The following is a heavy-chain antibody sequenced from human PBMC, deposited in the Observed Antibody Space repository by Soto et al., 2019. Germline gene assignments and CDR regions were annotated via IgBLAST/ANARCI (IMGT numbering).Heavy chain of an antibody. J-gene: IGHJ6*02. CDR1: GYTFTSYG. Sequence: ASVKVSCKASGYTFTSYGISWVRQAPGQGREWMGWISAYNGNTNYAQKLEGRVTMTTDTSTSTAYMELRSLRSDDTAVYYCERGGRPTLYGMDVWGQGTTVRVSS. CDR2: ISAYNGNT. V-gene: IGHV1-18*01. CDR3: ERGGRPTLYGMDV.